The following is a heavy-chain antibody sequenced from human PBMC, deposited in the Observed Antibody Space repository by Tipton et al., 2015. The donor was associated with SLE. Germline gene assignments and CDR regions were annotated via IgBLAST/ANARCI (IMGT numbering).Heavy chain of an antibody. D-gene: IGHD6-13*01. CDR3: VRDQQQLAPDFLDN. V-gene: IGHV3-21*01. CDR1: GFTFRAYT. J-gene: IGHJ4*02. Sequence: SLRLSCAASGFTFRAYTMNWVCQAPGKGLEWVSSISTDINYIFYADSVKGRFTISRDNAKNSLYLQMNSLRVEDTAVYYCVRDQQQLAPDFLDNWGQGTLVTVSS. CDR2: ISTDINYI.